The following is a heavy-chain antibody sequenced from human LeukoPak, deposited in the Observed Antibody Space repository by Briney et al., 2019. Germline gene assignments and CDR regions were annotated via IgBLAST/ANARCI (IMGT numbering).Heavy chain of an antibody. CDR1: GFTFSSYR. J-gene: IGHJ4*02. Sequence: PGGSLRLSCAASGFTFSSYRMNWVRQAPGKGLEWVSYISGSSSTIYYADSVKGRFTISRDNAKNSLYLQMNSLRDEDTAVYYCARDHSSSWYVFYFDYWGQGTLVTVSS. D-gene: IGHD6-13*01. CDR3: ARDHSSSWYVFYFDY. CDR2: ISGSSSTI. V-gene: IGHV3-48*02.